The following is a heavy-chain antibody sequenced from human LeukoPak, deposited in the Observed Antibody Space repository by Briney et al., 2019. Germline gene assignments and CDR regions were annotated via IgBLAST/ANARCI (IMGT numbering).Heavy chain of an antibody. Sequence: SVKVSRKASGYTFTRYDINWLRQATRQGLDWMGWMNPNSGNPGYAQKFQGRVTMNRNTSISTAYMELSSLRSEDTAVYYCARVGTVTSFDYWGQGTLVTVSS. V-gene: IGHV1-8*01. CDR2: MNPNSGNP. D-gene: IGHD4-11*01. CDR3: ARVGTVTSFDY. J-gene: IGHJ4*02. CDR1: GYTFTRYD.